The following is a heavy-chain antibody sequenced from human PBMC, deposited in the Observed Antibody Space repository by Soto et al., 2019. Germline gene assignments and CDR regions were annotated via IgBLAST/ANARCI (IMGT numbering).Heavy chain of an antibody. Sequence: QLQLVESGGGVVQPGRSLRLSCAASGFTFSLYGMHWVRQAPGKGLEWVAVTSYDGSNKFYADSVKGRFTISRDHSKNSFYLAMHILIYEDTDVYFWAYVSVYNGDDVYDYYYGMDVWGQGTTVTVSS. CDR2: TSYDGSNK. D-gene: IGHD5-12*01. V-gene: IGHV3-30*03. CDR3: AYVSVYNGDDVYDYYYGMDV. J-gene: IGHJ6*02. CDR1: GFTFSLYG.